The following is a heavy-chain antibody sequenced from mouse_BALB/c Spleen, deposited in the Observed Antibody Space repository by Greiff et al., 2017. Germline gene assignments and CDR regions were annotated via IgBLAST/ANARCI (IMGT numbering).Heavy chain of an antibody. CDR3: APYRYGFAY. CDR2: ISSGSSTI. CDR1: GFTFSSFG. J-gene: IGHJ3*01. D-gene: IGHD2-14*01. Sequence: EVQLVESGGGLVQPGGSRKLSCAASGFTFSSFGMHWVRQAPEKGLEWVAYISSGSSTIYYADTVKGRFTISRDNPKNTLFLQMTSLRSEDTAMYYCAPYRYGFAYWGQGTLVTVSA. V-gene: IGHV5-17*02.